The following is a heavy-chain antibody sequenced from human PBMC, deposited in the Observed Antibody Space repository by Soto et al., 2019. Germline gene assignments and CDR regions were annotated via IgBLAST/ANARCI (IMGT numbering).Heavy chain of an antibody. CDR3: ARQIYDSDTGPNFQYYFDS. Sequence: GESQKICCKGSGYNFAGYWMTGVRQKPGKGLEWMGRIDPSDSQTYYSPSFRGHVTISVTKSITTVFLQWSSLRASDTAMYYCARQIYDSDTGPNFQYYFDSWGQGTPVTVS. V-gene: IGHV5-10-1*01. CDR1: GYNFAGYW. CDR2: IDPSDSQT. J-gene: IGHJ4*02. D-gene: IGHD3-22*01.